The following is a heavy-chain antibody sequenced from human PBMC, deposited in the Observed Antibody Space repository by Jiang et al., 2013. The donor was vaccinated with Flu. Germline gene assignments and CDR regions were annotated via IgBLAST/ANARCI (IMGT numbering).Heavy chain of an antibody. CDR2: ISAYNGNT. D-gene: IGHD3-10*01. CDR3: ARSGFGEFTVDY. V-gene: IGHV1-18*01. Sequence: EWMGWISAYNGNTNYAQKLQGRVTMTTDTSTSTAYMELRSLRSDDTAVYYCARSGFGEFTVDYWGQGTLVTVSS. J-gene: IGHJ4*02.